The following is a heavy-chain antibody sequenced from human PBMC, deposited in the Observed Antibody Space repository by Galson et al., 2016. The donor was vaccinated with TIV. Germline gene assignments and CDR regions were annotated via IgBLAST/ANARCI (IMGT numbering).Heavy chain of an antibody. CDR3: ARESYSDSSGYYFTYYYYGMDV. CDR1: GDIFSYHY. V-gene: IGHV1-46*01. Sequence: SVKVSCKASGDIFSYHYLNWVRQAPGQGLEWMGLINPNGGGTTYAQKFQGRITMTMDTSTNTVYVELRSLTSEDTAVYYCARESYSDSSGYYFTYYYYGMDVWGQGTTVTVSS. D-gene: IGHD3-22*01. CDR2: INPNGGGT. J-gene: IGHJ6*02.